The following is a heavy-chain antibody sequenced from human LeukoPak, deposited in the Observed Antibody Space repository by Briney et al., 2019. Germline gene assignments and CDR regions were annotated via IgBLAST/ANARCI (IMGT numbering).Heavy chain of an antibody. CDR2: INPNSGGT. J-gene: IGHJ6*03. CDR1: GYTFIDSY. CDR3: ARAVVDFWSGFGGYYYYMDV. V-gene: IGHV1-2*02. Sequence: ASVKVSCKTSGYTFIDSYIHWVRQAPGQGLEWMGWINPNSGGTNYAQKFQGRVTMTRDTSISTAYMELSRLRSDDTAVYYCARAVVDFWSGFGGYYYYMDVWGKGTTVTVSS. D-gene: IGHD3-3*01.